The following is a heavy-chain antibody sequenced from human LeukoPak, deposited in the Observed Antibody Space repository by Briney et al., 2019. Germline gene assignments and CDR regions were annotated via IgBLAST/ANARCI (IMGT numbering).Heavy chain of an antibody. D-gene: IGHD3-10*01. CDR3: ARDLYYYGSGNYVPGLPDF. J-gene: IGHJ4*02. CDR1: GFTFSSYG. Sequence: PGGSLRLSCAASGFTFSSYGMHWVRQAPGKGLEWVAVISYDGSNKYYADSVKGRFTISRDDAKNFLYLQMGSLRAEDTAVYYCARDLYYYGSGNYVPGLPDFWGQGILVTVSS. CDR2: ISYDGSNK. V-gene: IGHV3-30*03.